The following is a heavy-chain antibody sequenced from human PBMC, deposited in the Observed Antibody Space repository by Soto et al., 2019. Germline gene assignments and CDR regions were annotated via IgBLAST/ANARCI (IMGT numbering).Heavy chain of an antibody. Sequence: SETLSLTCAVSGGSISSSNWWSWVRQPPGKGLEWIGEIYHSGSTNYNPSLKSRVTISVDKSKNQFSLKLSSVTAADTAVYYCARFPDYGDYRFYFDYWGQGTLVTVSS. V-gene: IGHV4-4*02. D-gene: IGHD4-17*01. CDR1: GGSISSSNW. CDR2: IYHSGST. CDR3: ARFPDYGDYRFYFDY. J-gene: IGHJ4*02.